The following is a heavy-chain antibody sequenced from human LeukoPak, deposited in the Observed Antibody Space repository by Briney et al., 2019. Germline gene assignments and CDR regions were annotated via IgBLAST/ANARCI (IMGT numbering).Heavy chain of an antibody. V-gene: IGHV3-21*01. Sequence: GGSLRLSCAASGFTFSSYSMNWVRQAPGKGLEWVSSISSSSGYIYYADSVKGRFTISRDNAKNSLYLQMNSLRAEDTAVYYCARLFTMIVDDPFDYWGQGTLVTVSS. J-gene: IGHJ4*02. CDR2: ISSSSGYI. D-gene: IGHD3-22*01. CDR1: GFTFSSYS. CDR3: ARLFTMIVDDPFDY.